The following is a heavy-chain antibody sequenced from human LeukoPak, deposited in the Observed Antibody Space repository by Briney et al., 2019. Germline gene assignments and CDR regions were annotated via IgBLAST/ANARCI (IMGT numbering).Heavy chain of an antibody. Sequence: ASVKVSCKASGYTFTSYGISWVRPAPGQGLEWMGWISAYNGNTNYAQKLQGRVTMTTDTSTSTAYMELRSLRSDDTAVYYCARNLDTGDYYYGMDVWGQGTTVTVSS. J-gene: IGHJ6*02. V-gene: IGHV1-18*01. CDR3: ARNLDTGDYYYGMDV. CDR2: ISAYNGNT. CDR1: GYTFTSYG. D-gene: IGHD5-18*01.